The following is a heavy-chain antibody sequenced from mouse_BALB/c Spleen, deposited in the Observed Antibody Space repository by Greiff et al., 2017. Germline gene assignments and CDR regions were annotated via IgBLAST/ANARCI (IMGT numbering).Heavy chain of an antibody. J-gene: IGHJ3*01. Sequence: VQVVESGPGLVAPSQSLSITCTVSGFSLTGYGVYWVRQTPGKGLEWLGMIWGDGSRDYNSALKSRLSISKDNAKSQVFLKMNSLQTDDTARSYCARVYYGSSYSFAYWGQGTLVTVSA. D-gene: IGHD1-1*01. CDR3: ARVYYGSSYSFAY. V-gene: IGHV2-6-7*01. CDR2: IWGDGSR. CDR1: GFSLTGYG.